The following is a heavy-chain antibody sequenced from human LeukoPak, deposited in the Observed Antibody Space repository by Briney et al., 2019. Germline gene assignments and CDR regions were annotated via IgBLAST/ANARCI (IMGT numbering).Heavy chain of an antibody. CDR3: ARDRAPYSSGWYNFDY. V-gene: IGHV1-69*01. J-gene: IGHJ4*02. D-gene: IGHD6-19*01. CDR2: IIPIFGTA. Sequence: SSVKVSCKASGGTFSSYAISWVRQDPGQGLEWMGGIIPIFGTANYAQKFQGRVTITADESTSTAYMELSSLRSEDTAVYYCARDRAPYSSGWYNFDYWGQGTLVTVSS. CDR1: GGTFSSYA.